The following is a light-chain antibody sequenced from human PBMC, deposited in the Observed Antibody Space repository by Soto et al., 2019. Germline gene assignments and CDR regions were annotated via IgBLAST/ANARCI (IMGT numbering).Light chain of an antibody. Sequence: EIVLTQSPGTLSLSPGERATLSCRASQSVSSIYLAWYQQKPGQAPRLLIYGALSRATGIPDRFSGSGSGTDYTLTISRLETEDFAVYYCQHYGSSPYTFGQGTKLEIK. CDR2: GAL. V-gene: IGKV3-20*01. CDR3: QHYGSSPYT. CDR1: QSVSSIY. J-gene: IGKJ2*01.